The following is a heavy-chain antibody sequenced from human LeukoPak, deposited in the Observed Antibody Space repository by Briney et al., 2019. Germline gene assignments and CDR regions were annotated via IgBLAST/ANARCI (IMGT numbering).Heavy chain of an antibody. CDR3: ARVEAPFLPYWSFDY. Sequence: PGGSLRLSCAASGFTFSSYAMHWVRQAPGKGLEWVAVISYDGSNKYYADSVKGRFTISRDNSKNTLYLQMNSLRAEDTAVYYCARVEAPFLPYWSFDYWGQGTLVTVSS. CDR2: ISYDGSNK. CDR1: GFTFSSYA. D-gene: IGHD3-3*01. J-gene: IGHJ4*02. V-gene: IGHV3-30-3*01.